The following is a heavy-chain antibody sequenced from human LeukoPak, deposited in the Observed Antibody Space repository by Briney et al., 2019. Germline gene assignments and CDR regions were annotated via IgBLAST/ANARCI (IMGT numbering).Heavy chain of an antibody. D-gene: IGHD3-10*01. CDR3: ARGQMVRGPPSWFDP. CDR2: INHSGST. J-gene: IGHJ5*02. V-gene: IGHV4-4*02. CDR1: GGSISSSNW. Sequence: SETLSLTCAVSGGSISSSNWWSWVRQPPGKGLEWIGEINHSGSTNYNPSLKSRVTISVDTSKNQFSLKLSSVTAADTAVYYCARGQMVRGPPSWFDPWGQGTLVTVSS.